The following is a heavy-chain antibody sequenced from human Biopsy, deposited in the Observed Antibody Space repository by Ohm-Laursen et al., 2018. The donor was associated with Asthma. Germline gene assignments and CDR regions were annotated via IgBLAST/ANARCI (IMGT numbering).Heavy chain of an antibody. Sequence: ASVKVSCKASGYTFINNDINWVRQAAGQGLEWMGRIIPIFGPTNYAQKFQGRVTISADDSTSTAYMELSSLSSEDTAVYYCARGYSGSDRIVYYYSGLEVWGQGTTVTVSS. CDR2: IIPIFGPT. CDR3: ARGYSGSDRIVYYYSGLEV. V-gene: IGHV1-69*13. J-gene: IGHJ6*02. D-gene: IGHD5-12*01. CDR1: GYTFINND.